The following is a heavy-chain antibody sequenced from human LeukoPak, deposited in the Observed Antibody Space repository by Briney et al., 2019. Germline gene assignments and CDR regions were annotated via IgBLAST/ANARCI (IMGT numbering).Heavy chain of an antibody. D-gene: IGHD2-2*01. Sequence: ASVKVSCKVSGYTLTELSVHWVRQAPGKGLEWMGGFDPEDGETIYAQKFQGRVTMTEDTSTDTAYMELSSLRSEDTAVYYCATFNGKYQLLLNSYWGQGTLVTVSS. J-gene: IGHJ4*02. CDR1: GYTLTELS. V-gene: IGHV1-24*01. CDR3: ATFNGKYQLLLNSY. CDR2: FDPEDGET.